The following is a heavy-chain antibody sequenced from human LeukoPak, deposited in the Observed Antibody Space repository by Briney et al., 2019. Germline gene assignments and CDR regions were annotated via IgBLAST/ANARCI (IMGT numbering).Heavy chain of an antibody. D-gene: IGHD3-22*01. Sequence: GASVKVSCKASGYTLTSYGISWVRQAPGQGLEWMGRIIPILGIANYAQKFQGRVTITADKSTSTAYMELSSLRSEDTAVYYCARSGHYDSSGYDYWGQGTLVTVSS. V-gene: IGHV1-69*04. CDR2: IIPILGIA. J-gene: IGHJ4*02. CDR3: ARSGHYDSSGYDY. CDR1: GYTLTSYG.